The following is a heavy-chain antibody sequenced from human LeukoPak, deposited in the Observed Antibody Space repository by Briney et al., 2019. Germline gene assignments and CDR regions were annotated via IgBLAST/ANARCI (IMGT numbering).Heavy chain of an antibody. CDR2: IYTSGST. CDR1: GGSIYSGTYY. J-gene: IGHJ4*02. Sequence: PSQTLSLTCSVSGGSIYSGTYYWSWIRQPAGKGLEWIGRIYTSGSTNYNPSLKSRVTMSVDTSKNQFSLKLSSVSAADTAVYYCARETNIPQLWFGTHPDYWGQGTLVTVSS. V-gene: IGHV4-61*02. CDR3: ARETNIPQLWFGTHPDY. D-gene: IGHD3-10*01.